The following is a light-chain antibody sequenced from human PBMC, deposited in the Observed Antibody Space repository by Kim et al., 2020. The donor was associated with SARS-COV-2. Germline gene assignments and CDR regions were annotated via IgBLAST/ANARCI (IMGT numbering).Light chain of an antibody. V-gene: IGKV1-8*01. Sequence: AATGDSVNITCRASHDVSTYLAWYQHKPGKAPNLLMYAVSTLPSGVPSRFRGSGSGTDFTLTISCLQSEDFATYYCQQYYSYPCSFGQGTKLEIK. CDR3: QQYYSYPCS. CDR1: HDVSTY. CDR2: AVS. J-gene: IGKJ2*04.